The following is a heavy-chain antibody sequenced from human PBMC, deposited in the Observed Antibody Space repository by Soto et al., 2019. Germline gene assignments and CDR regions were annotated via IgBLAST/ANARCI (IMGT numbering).Heavy chain of an antibody. CDR1: GYSFTYHT. CDR2: INAANGNT. J-gene: IGHJ4*02. Sequence: ASVKVSCKASGYSFTYHTIHWVRQAPGQRLEWMGWINAANGNTRTSQKFQGRLTRTRDTAASTAYMDLSSLKSEDSAVYYCARDQRRDYDFWSGSSLGFDQWGQGTQVTSPQ. V-gene: IGHV1-3*01. CDR3: ARDQRRDYDFWSGSSLGFDQ. D-gene: IGHD3-3*01.